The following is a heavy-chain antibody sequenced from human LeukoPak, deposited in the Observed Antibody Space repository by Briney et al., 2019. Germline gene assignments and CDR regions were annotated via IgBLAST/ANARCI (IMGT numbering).Heavy chain of an antibody. CDR3: ARGEYYYDSSGYYYQYFQH. V-gene: IGHV4-61*02. Sequence: PSQTLSLTCTVSGGSISSGSYYWSWIRQPAGKGLEWIGRIYTSGSTNYNPSLKSRVTISVGTSKNQFSLKLSSVTAADTAVYYCARGEYYYDSSGYYYQYFQHWGQGTLVTVSS. CDR1: GGSISSGSYY. J-gene: IGHJ1*01. D-gene: IGHD3-22*01. CDR2: IYTSGST.